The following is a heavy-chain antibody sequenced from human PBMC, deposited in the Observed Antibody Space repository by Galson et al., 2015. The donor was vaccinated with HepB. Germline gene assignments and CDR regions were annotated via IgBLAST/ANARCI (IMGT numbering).Heavy chain of an antibody. Sequence: SLRLSCAASGFTFSSYAMHWVRQAPGKGLEWVAVISYDGSNKYYADSVKGRFTISRDNSKNTLYLQMNSLRAEDTAVYYCARAPRIPDAGYCSSTSCYAGSYYYYGMDVWGQGTTVTVSS. CDR1: GFTFSSYA. J-gene: IGHJ6*02. CDR2: ISYDGSNK. CDR3: ARAPRIPDAGYCSSTSCYAGSYYYYGMDV. D-gene: IGHD2-2*01. V-gene: IGHV3-30*04.